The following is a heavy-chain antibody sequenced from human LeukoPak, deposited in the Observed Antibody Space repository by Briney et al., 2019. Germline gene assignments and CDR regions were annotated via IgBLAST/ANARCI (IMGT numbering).Heavy chain of an antibody. CDR3: ARDRAAEGQWLVTEWEYYYYGMDV. V-gene: IGHV3-21*01. CDR1: GFTFSSYS. J-gene: IGHJ6*02. Sequence: PGGSLRLSCAASGFTFSSYSMNWVRQAPGKGLEWVSSISSSSSYIYYADSVKGRFTISRDNAKNSLYLQMNSLRAEDTAVYYCARDRAAEGQWLVTEWEYYYYGMDVWGQGTTVTVSS. D-gene: IGHD6-19*01. CDR2: ISSSSSYI.